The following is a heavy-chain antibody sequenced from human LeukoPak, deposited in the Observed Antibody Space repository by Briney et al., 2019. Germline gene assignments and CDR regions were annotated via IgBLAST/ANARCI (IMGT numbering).Heavy chain of an antibody. CDR1: GYTFTGYY. CDR3: ARSYRYSSSWYVLGY. J-gene: IGHJ4*02. CDR2: INPNSGGST. D-gene: IGHD6-13*01. V-gene: IGHV1-46*01. Sequence: ASVKVSCKASGYTFTGYYMHWVRQAPGQGLEWMGWINPNSGGSTSYAQKFQGRVTMTRDMSTSTVYMELSSLRSEDTAVYYCARSYRYSSSWYVLGYWGQGTLVTVSS.